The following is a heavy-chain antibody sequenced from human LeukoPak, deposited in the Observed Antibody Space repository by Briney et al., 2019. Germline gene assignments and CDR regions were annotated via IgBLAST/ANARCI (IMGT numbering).Heavy chain of an antibody. J-gene: IGHJ4*02. Sequence: SETLSLTCAVYGGSFSGYYWSWIRQPPGKGLEWIGEINHSGSTNYNPFLKSRVTISVDTSKNQFSLKLSSVTAADTAVYYCARQGPYNWNDVPYYFDYWGQGTLVTVSS. D-gene: IGHD1-20*01. CDR1: GGSFSGYY. V-gene: IGHV4-34*01. CDR2: INHSGST. CDR3: ARQGPYNWNDVPYYFDY.